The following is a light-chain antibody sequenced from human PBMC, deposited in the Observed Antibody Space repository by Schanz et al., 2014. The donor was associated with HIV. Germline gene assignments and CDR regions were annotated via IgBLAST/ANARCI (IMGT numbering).Light chain of an antibody. CDR3: SSYTTSSTLHVV. CDR2: DVN. J-gene: IGLJ2*01. Sequence: QSALTQPASVSGSPGQSITISCTGTNSDVGGYDYVSWYQQHPGKAPKLIIYDVNYRPSGSSNRFSGSKSGSTASLTISGLQAEDEADYYCSSYTTSSTLHVVFGGGTKLTVL. CDR1: NSDVGGYDY. V-gene: IGLV2-14*01.